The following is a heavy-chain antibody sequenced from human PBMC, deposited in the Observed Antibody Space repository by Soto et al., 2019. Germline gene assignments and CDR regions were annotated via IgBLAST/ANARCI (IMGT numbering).Heavy chain of an antibody. CDR3: ARVIPGVEAWFDP. J-gene: IGHJ5*02. CDR1: GYTFTNFG. D-gene: IGHD2-2*01. CDR2: ISAYNDTP. V-gene: IGHV1-18*01. Sequence: QVQLVQSGAEVKKPGASVKVSCRASGYTFTNFGVTWVRRAPGQGLEWMGWISAYNDTPNYAQKFQGRVTMTIDTSTSTAYMDLRSITSDDTAVYYCARVIPGVEAWFDPWGQGTLVTVSS.